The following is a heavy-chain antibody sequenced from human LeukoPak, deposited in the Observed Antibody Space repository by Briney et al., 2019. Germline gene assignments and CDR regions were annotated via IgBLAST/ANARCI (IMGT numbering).Heavy chain of an antibody. CDR1: GFTFSRYG. CDR3: ATGSDFLKLVIHY. D-gene: IGHD3/OR15-3a*01. CDR2: ISDDASDK. Sequence: GRSLRLSCAASGFTFSRYGMHWVRQAPGKGLEWVAVISDDASDKYYIDSVKGRFTISRDNSKNTLYLQMNSLRGEDTAVYYCATGSDFLKLVIHYWGQGTLVTVSS. V-gene: IGHV3-30*03. J-gene: IGHJ1*01.